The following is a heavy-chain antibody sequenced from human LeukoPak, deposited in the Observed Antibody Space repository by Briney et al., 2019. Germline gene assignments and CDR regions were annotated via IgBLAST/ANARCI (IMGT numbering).Heavy chain of an antibody. Sequence: PGGSLRLSCAASGFSFSNYAMSWVRQAPGKGLEWVSAISGNGGSLYYADSMKGRFTISRDNSKSDLYLQVNSLTAEDTAVYYCAKRDAYDSSGFSPLFDHWGQGTLVTVSS. J-gene: IGHJ4*02. CDR3: AKRDAYDSSGFSPLFDH. CDR1: GFSFSNYA. D-gene: IGHD3-22*01. V-gene: IGHV3-23*01. CDR2: ISGNGGSL.